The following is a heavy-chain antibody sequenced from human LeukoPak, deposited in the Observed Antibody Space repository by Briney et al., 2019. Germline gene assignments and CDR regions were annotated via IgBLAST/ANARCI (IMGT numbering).Heavy chain of an antibody. D-gene: IGHD6-19*01. CDR1: GFIFNNYA. J-gene: IGHJ4*02. CDR3: AKDNRRHYTSGPNPDSLH. CDR2: ISWNSGSI. V-gene: IGHV3-9*01. Sequence: GGSLRLSCAGSGFIFNNYAMHWVRQPPGEGLEWVSGISWNSGSIDYADSVKGRFTISRDNAKNSLYLQMNSLRVEDTAFYYCAKDNRRHYTSGPNPDSLHWGQGALVTVSS.